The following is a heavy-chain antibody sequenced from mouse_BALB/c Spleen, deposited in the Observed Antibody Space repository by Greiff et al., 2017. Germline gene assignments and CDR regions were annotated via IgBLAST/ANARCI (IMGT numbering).Heavy chain of an antibody. D-gene: IGHD3-2*01. CDR2: ISYSGST. Sequence: EVQLQQSGPGLVKPSQSLSLTCTVTGYSITSDYAWNWIRQFPGNKLEWMGYISYSGSTSYNPSLKSRISITRDTSKNQFFLQLNSVTTEDTATYYCARSDSSGYPWFAYWGQGTLVTVSA. J-gene: IGHJ3*01. CDR3: ARSDSSGYPWFAY. V-gene: IGHV3-2*02. CDR1: GYSITSDYA.